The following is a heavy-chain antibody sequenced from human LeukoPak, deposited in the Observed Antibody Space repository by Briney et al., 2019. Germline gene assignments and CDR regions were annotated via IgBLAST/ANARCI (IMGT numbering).Heavy chain of an antibody. D-gene: IGHD3-16*01. V-gene: IGHV3-7*03. CDR1: GFTFSSYW. CDR2: INHNGNVN. J-gene: IGHJ6*02. CDR3: ARGGGLDV. Sequence: GGSLRLSCAASGFTFSSYWMNWARQAPGKGLEWVASINHNGNVNHYVDSVKGRFTISRDNARNSLYLQMSNLRAEDTAVYFCARGGGLDVWGQGATVTVSS.